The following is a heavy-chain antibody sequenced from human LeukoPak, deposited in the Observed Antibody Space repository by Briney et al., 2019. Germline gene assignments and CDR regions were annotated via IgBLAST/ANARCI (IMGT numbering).Heavy chain of an antibody. J-gene: IGHJ6*02. Sequence: PGGSLRLSCSASGFTFSSYEMNWVRQAPGKGLEWISYIPSSGSSTYYADSVKGRFTISRDNAKKSLYLQMSSLRAEDTAIYYCAKASCSSDSCYVHYYYYGMDVWGQGTTVTVSS. CDR2: IPSSGSST. V-gene: IGHV3-48*03. CDR3: AKASCSSDSCYVHYYYYGMDV. CDR1: GFTFSSYE. D-gene: IGHD2-2*01.